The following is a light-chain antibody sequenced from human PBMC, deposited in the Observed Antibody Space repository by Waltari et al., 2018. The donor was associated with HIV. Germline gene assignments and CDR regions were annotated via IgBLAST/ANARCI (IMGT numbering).Light chain of an antibody. CDR1: TTHGRPSQY. J-gene: IGLJ3*02. CDR3: ASYVGSSTPE. CDR2: EVS. Sequence: QSALTQPASVSGSPGQSIPVSCSGPTTHGRPSQYVSWYQHGPGKAPKPILYEVSRRPSWVSDRFSGATSVNEGSRGSAGLLPDDEAEYFCASYVGSSTPEFGGGTKLTVL. V-gene: IGLV2-14*01.